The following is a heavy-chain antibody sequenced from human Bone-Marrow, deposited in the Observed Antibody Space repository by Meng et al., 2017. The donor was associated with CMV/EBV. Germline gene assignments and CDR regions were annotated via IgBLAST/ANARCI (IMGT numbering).Heavy chain of an antibody. D-gene: IGHD3-3*01. CDR1: GGSISSSSYY. J-gene: IGHJ5*02. CDR2: IYYSGRT. CDR3: ARRPHQGVVMPQFDP. Sequence: GSLRLSCTVSGGSISSSSYYWGWIRPPPGKGLEWIGSIYYSGRTYYNPSLKRRVTILVDTSKNQVSLKLSSVTAADTAVYYCARRPHQGVVMPQFDPWGQGTLVTVSS. V-gene: IGHV4-39*07.